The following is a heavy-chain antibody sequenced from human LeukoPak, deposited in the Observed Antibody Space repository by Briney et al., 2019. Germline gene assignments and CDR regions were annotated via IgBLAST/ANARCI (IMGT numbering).Heavy chain of an antibody. CDR3: ARDHYCYSTSCYFDC. J-gene: IGHJ4*02. D-gene: IGHD2-2*01. CDR1: GYSFSNYW. CDR2: IFPGDSNI. V-gene: IGHV5-51*01. Sequence: GESLKISCRASGYSFSNYWVGWVRQMPGKGMEYMGIIFPGDSNIRYNPSFQGQATMSVDRSTNTAYLQWSSLKASDSAMYYCARDHYCYSTSCYFDCWGQGTLVTVSS.